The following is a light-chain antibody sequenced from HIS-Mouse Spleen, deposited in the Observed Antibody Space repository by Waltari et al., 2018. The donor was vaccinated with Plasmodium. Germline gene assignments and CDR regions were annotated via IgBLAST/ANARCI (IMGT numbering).Light chain of an antibody. Sequence: SYELPQPPPVSVSTGQTARITRSGEALPTKYAYWYQQKSGQSHVLVIYEASKRPSGIPERFSGSSSGTMATLTISGAQVEDEADYYCYSTDSSGNHRVFGGGTKLTVL. CDR2: EAS. CDR1: ALPTKY. J-gene: IGLJ3*02. CDR3: YSTDSSGNHRV. V-gene: IGLV3-10*01.